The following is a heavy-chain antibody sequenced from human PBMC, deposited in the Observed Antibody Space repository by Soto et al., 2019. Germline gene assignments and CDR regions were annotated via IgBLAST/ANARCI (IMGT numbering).Heavy chain of an antibody. D-gene: IGHD2-21*02. V-gene: IGHV3-48*03. CDR2: TSSSGSTI. Sequence: GGSLRLSCAASGFTFSSYEMNWVRQAPGKGLEWVSYTSSSGSTIYYADSVKGRFTISRDNAKNSLYLQMNSLRAEDTAVYYCARDRLVVVTAGYGMDVWGQGTTVTVSS. CDR3: ARDRLVVVTAGYGMDV. CDR1: GFTFSSYE. J-gene: IGHJ6*02.